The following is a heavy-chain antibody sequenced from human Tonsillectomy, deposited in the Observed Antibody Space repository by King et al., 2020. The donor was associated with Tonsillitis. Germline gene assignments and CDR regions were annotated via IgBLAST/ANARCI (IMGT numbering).Heavy chain of an antibody. CDR2: ISTGSVSI. CDR3: TTVFNDNWSPGDV. D-gene: IGHD1-1*01. V-gene: IGHV3-21*01. CDR1: GFIFNNQG. Sequence: VQLVESGGGLVKPGGSLRLSCAASGFIFNNQGMNWVRQAPGKGLEWVSSISTGSVSIYYADSVKGRFTISRDNAKNLLYLQMDSLRAEDTALYYCTTVFNDNWSPGDVWGQGTTVTVSS. J-gene: IGHJ6*02.